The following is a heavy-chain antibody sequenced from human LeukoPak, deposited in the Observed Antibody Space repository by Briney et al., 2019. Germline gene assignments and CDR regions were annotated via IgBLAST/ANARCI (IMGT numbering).Heavy chain of an antibody. V-gene: IGHV3-33*01. CDR3: ARDRGDYGDYNDYGMDV. CDR2: IWYDGSNK. CDR1: GFTFSSYG. J-gene: IGHJ6*02. Sequence: GGSLRLSCAASGFTFSSYGMHWVRQAPGKGLEWVAVIWYDGSNKYYADSVKGRFTISRDNSKNTLYLQMNSLRAEDTAVYYCARDRGDYGDYNDYGMDVWGQGTTVTVSS. D-gene: IGHD4-17*01.